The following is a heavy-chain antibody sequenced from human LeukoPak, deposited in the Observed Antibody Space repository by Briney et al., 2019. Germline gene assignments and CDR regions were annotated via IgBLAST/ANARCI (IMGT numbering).Heavy chain of an antibody. D-gene: IGHD4-11*01. CDR2: ISYDGSNR. Sequence: PGRSLRLSCAASGFTFSNYAMHWVRQAPGKGLEWVALISYDGSNRYYADSVKGRFTISRDNSKNTLYLQINSLRPEDTAVCYCARGQHRWDYSHNLMSFWGQGTMVTVSS. CDR1: GFTFSNYA. J-gene: IGHJ3*01. CDR3: ARGQHRWDYSHNLMSF. V-gene: IGHV3-30*04.